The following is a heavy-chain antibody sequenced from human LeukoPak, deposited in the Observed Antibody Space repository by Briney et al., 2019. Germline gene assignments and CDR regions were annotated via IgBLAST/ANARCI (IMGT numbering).Heavy chain of an antibody. J-gene: IGHJ4*02. V-gene: IGHV3-48*03. CDR3: ANDLGWIQLDLG. CDR2: ISSSGSTI. CDR1: GFTFSSYE. Sequence: GGSLRLSCAASGFTFSSYEMIWVRQAAGKGLEWASYISSSGSTIYYADSVKGRFTISRDNSKDTLYLQMNSLRAEDTAVYYCANDLGWIQLDLGRGQGTLVTVSS. D-gene: IGHD5-18*01.